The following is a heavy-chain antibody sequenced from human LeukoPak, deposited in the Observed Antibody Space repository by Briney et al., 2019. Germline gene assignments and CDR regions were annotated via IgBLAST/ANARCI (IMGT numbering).Heavy chain of an antibody. CDR1: GYTFTSYA. Sequence: PAASVRVSCKASGYTFTSYAMHWVRQAPGQRLEWMGWISAYNGDTKYGQNFQGRVTMTTDTSTTTAYMDLRSLSSDDTAVYYCGRVDMATTKDYWGQGTLVTVSS. D-gene: IGHD5-24*01. CDR2: ISAYNGDT. CDR3: GRVDMATTKDY. V-gene: IGHV1-3*01. J-gene: IGHJ4*02.